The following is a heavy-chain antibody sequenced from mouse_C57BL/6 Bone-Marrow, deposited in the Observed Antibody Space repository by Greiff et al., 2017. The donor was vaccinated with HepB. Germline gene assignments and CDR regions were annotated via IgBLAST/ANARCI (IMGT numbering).Heavy chain of an antibody. Sequence: EVKLMESGGGLVQPGGSLKLSCAASGFTFSDYYMYWVRQTPEKRLEWVAYISNGGGSTYYPDTVKGRFTISRDNAKNTLYLQMSRLKSEDTAMYYCARQGRGWFAYWGQGTLVTVSA. J-gene: IGHJ3*01. V-gene: IGHV5-12*01. CDR3: ARQGRGWFAY. CDR2: ISNGGGST. CDR1: GFTFSDYY.